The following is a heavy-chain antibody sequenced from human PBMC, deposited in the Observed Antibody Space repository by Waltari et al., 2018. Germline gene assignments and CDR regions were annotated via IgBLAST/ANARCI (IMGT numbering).Heavy chain of an antibody. Sequence: QVQLQESGPGLVKPSGTLSLTCAVSGGSISSSNWWSWVRQPPGTGLEWIGEIYHSGSNNYNPSLKSRVTISVDKSKNQFSLKLSSVTAADTAVYYCARRDYDFWSGYYRYFWFDPWGQGTLVTVSS. J-gene: IGHJ5*02. CDR3: ARRDYDFWSGYYRYFWFDP. CDR2: IYHSGSN. D-gene: IGHD3-3*01. V-gene: IGHV4-4*02. CDR1: GGSISSSNW.